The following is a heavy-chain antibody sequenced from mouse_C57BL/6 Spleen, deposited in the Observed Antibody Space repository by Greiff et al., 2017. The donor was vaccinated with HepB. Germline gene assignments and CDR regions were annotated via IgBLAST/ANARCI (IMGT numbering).Heavy chain of an antibody. CDR1: GFTFSSYT. CDR2: ISGGGGNT. D-gene: IGHD2-1*01. J-gene: IGHJ4*01. Sequence: EVQLVESGGGLVKPGGSLKLSCAASGFTFSSYTMSWVRQTPEKRLEWVATISGGGGNTYYPDSVKGRFTISRDNATNTLYLQMSSLRSEDTALYYCARQGGGNYGGAMDYWGQGASGTVSS. V-gene: IGHV5-9*01. CDR3: ARQGGGNYGGAMDY.